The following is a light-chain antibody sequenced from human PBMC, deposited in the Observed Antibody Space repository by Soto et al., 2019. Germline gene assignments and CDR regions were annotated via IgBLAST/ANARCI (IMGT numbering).Light chain of an antibody. V-gene: IGLV2-11*01. Sequence: QSVLTQPHSVSGSPGQSVAISCSGTSSDVGGYNYVSWYQQHPGKAPKLIIFDVNKRPSGVPDRFSGSKSGSTASLPISGLQAEDEADYYCCSYGGSFYVVGTGTKLTVL. CDR3: CSYGGSFYV. CDR1: SSDVGGYNY. CDR2: DVN. J-gene: IGLJ1*01.